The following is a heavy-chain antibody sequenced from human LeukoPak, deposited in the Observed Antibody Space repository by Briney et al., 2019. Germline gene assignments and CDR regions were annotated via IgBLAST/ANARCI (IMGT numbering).Heavy chain of an antibody. Sequence: PRGSLRLSCAASRFTSRSYAMNWVRQAPRKGLGRVSYISSSGSTLYYADSVKGRFTISRDNTQNSLYLQMNSLRAEDTAPYYCARGGHSSSWSPWDYWGQGTLVTVSS. CDR2: ISSSGSTL. CDR1: RFTSRSYA. CDR3: ARGGHSSSWSPWDY. V-gene: IGHV3-48*03. D-gene: IGHD6-13*01. J-gene: IGHJ4*02.